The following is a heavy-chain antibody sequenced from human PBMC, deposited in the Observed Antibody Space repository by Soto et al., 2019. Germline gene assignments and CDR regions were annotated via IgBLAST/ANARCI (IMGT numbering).Heavy chain of an antibody. Sequence: GGSLRLSCAASGFTFSSYLMHWFRQAPGKGLVWVSRINTDGSNTAYADSVKGRFTISRDNAKNTLYLQVSGLRAEDTAVYYCARWFTYGNFDYFHYSCPAPHVTV. CDR1: GFTFSSYL. D-gene: IGHD3-10*01. V-gene: IGHV3-74*01. CDR2: INTDGSNT. J-gene: IGHJ4*02. CDR3: ARWFTYGNFDYFHY.